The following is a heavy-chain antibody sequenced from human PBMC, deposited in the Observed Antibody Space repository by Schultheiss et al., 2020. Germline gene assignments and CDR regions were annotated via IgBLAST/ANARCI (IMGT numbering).Heavy chain of an antibody. CDR2: ITYDGSNK. CDR3: AKVSRGSLGMDV. D-gene: IGHD3-22*01. CDR1: GFTFSSYG. J-gene: IGHJ6*02. Sequence: GGSLRLSCAASGFTFSSYGMHWVRQAPGKGLEWVAVITYDGSNKYYADSVKGRFTISRDNSKNTLYLQMNSLRAEDTAVYYCAKVSRGSLGMDVWGQGTTVTVSS. V-gene: IGHV3-30*18.